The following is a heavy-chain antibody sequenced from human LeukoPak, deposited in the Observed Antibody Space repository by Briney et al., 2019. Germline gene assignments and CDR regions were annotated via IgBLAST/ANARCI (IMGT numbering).Heavy chain of an antibody. V-gene: IGHV3-23*01. D-gene: IGHD2-8*01. J-gene: IGHJ6*03. Sequence: PGGSLRLSCAASGFTFSDYAMSWVRQAPGKGLEWVSAISASGGSTYYADSVKGRFTISRDNSKNTLYPQMNSLRAEDTAVYYCAKTLMGEVAYYYYMDVWGKGTTVTVSS. CDR1: GFTFSDYA. CDR3: AKTLMGEVAYYYYMDV. CDR2: ISASGGST.